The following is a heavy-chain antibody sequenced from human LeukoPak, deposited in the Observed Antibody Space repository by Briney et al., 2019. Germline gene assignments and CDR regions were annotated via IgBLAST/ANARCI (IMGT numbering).Heavy chain of an antibody. J-gene: IGHJ5*02. D-gene: IGHD2-15*01. CDR2: IIPIFGTA. CDR1: GGTFSSYA. Sequence: ASVKVSCKASGGTFSSYAISWVRQAPGQGLEWMGGIIPIFGTANYAQKFQGRVTMTRNTSISTAYMELSSLRSEDTAVYYCAREQYGGNPTDAFDPWGQGTLVTVSS. V-gene: IGHV1-69*05. CDR3: AREQYGGNPTDAFDP.